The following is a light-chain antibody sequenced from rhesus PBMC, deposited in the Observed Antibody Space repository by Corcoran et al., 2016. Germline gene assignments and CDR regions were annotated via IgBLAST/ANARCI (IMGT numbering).Light chain of an antibody. CDR3: KKYSSKPFT. J-gene: IGKJ3*01. Sequence: IQMTQSPSSLSVSVGDTVTITCRASQGISWLAWYQQKPWKAPKLLIYEASNLQSGVPSRFSGNGSGTDLTLTFSSLQSEDFGTYYCKKYSSKPFTLGPGTKLVIK. CDR2: EAS. CDR1: QGISW. V-gene: IGKV1-22*01.